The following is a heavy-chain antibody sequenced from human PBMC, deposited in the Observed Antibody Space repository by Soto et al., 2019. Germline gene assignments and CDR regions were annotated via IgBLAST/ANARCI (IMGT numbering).Heavy chain of an antibody. V-gene: IGHV3-48*02. CDR2: ISSSSSTI. CDR3: ARDLYGSGKNWFDP. CDR1: GFTFSSYS. D-gene: IGHD3-10*01. J-gene: IGHJ5*02. Sequence: GGSLRLSCAASGFTFSSYSMNWVRQAPGKGLEWVSYISSSSSTIYYADYVKGRFTISRDNAKNSLYLQMNSLRDEDTSVYYCARDLYGSGKNWFDPWGQGTLVTVSS.